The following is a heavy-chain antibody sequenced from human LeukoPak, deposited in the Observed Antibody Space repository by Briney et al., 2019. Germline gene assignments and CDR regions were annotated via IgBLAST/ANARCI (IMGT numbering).Heavy chain of an antibody. CDR1: GGSISSYY. V-gene: IGHV4-59*01. Sequence: SETLSLTXTVSGGSISSYYWSWIRQPPGKGLEWIGYIYYSGSTNYNPSLKSRVTISVDTSKNQFSLKLSSVTAADTAVYYCARGFGVALLFDYWGQGTLVTVSS. CDR2: IYYSGST. J-gene: IGHJ4*02. CDR3: ARGFGVALLFDY. D-gene: IGHD3-3*01.